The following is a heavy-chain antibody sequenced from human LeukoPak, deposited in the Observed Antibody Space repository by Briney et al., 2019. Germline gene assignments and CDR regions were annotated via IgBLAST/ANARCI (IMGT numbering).Heavy chain of an antibody. V-gene: IGHV3-30*03. CDR3: ARAPGVIGAFDI. Sequence: GGSLRLSCAASGFTFSSYGMHWVRQAPGKGLEWVALISYDGSNRNYADSVKGRFTISRDNSKITLYLQMNSLRAEDTAVYYCARAPGVIGAFDIWGQGTMVTVSS. CDR2: ISYDGSNR. D-gene: IGHD3-22*01. CDR1: GFTFSSYG. J-gene: IGHJ3*02.